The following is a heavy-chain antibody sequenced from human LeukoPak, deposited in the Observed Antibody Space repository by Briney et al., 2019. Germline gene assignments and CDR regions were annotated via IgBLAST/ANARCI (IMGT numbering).Heavy chain of an antibody. V-gene: IGHV3-48*01. CDR2: ISSSSSTI. Sequence: PGGSLRLSCAASGFTFSSYSMNWVRQAPGKGLEWVSYISSSSSTIYYADSVKGRFTISRDNAKNSLYLQMNSLRAEDTAVYYCARAPYDFWSGYYLGYWGQGTLVSVSS. CDR3: ARAPYDFWSGYYLGY. D-gene: IGHD3-3*01. CDR1: GFTFSSYS. J-gene: IGHJ4*02.